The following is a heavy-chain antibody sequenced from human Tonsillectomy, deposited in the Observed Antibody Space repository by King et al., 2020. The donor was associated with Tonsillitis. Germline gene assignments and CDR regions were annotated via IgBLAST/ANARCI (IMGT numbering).Heavy chain of an antibody. D-gene: IGHD5-18*01. CDR3: ARRGYSYGTFDY. Sequence: VQLQQWGAGLLKPSETLSLTCAVYGGSFSGYYWSWIRQPPGKGLEWIGEINHSRSTNYNPSLKSRVTISVDTSKNQFSLKLSSVTAADTAVYYCARRGYSYGTFDYWGQGTLVTVSS. CDR1: GGSFSGYY. J-gene: IGHJ4*02. CDR2: INHSRST. V-gene: IGHV4-34*01.